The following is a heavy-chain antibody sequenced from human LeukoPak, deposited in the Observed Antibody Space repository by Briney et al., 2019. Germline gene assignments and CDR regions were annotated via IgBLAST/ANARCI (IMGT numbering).Heavy chain of an antibody. CDR2: INHSGST. Sequence: SETLSLTCAVYGGSFSGYYWSWIRQPPGKGLEWIGEINHSGSTNYNPSLKSRVTISVDTSKNQFSLKLSPVTAADTAVYYCARGSGYYPPRWGQGTLVTVSS. D-gene: IGHD3-22*01. V-gene: IGHV4-34*01. J-gene: IGHJ4*02. CDR1: GGSFSGYY. CDR3: ARGSGYYPPR.